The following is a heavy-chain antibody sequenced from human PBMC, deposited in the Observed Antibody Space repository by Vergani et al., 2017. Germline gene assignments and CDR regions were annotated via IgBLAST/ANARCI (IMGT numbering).Heavy chain of an antibody. J-gene: IGHJ6*03. CDR2: IYYSGST. V-gene: IGHV4-59*01. D-gene: IGHD6-6*01. CDR1: GGSISSYY. Sequence: QVQLQESGPGLVKPSETLSLTCTVSGGSISSYYWSWIRQPPGKGLGWIGYIYYSGSTNYNPSLKSRVTISVDTSKNQFSLKLSSVTAADTAVYYCASGGIAARPYYYYYYMDVWGKGTTVTVSS. CDR3: ASGGIAARPYYYYYYMDV.